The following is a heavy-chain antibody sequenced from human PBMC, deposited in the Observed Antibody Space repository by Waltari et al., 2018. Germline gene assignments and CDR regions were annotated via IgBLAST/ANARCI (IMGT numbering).Heavy chain of an antibody. V-gene: IGHV3-74*01. J-gene: IGHJ4*01. Sequence: EVQLVESGGVLVQPGGSLRLSCTGSGFTFSYYWLYWVRQAPGKWPVWGSRINPDGSDTTYADSVKGRFTISRDNAKDTLYLQMNSRRVEDTAVYYCARAGFYRFDYWGHGPLATVSS. CDR2: INPDGSDT. CDR1: GFTFSYYW. CDR3: ARAGFYRFDY. D-gene: IGHD3-16*02.